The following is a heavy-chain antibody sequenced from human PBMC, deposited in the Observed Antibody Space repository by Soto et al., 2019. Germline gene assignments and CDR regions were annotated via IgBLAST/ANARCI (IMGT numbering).Heavy chain of an antibody. J-gene: IGHJ4*02. CDR1: GYTFTSYY. V-gene: IGHV1-46*03. D-gene: IGHD2-15*01. CDR3: ARDRGVVVVAATHSPHY. CDR2: INPSGGST. Sequence: ASVKVSCKASGYTFTSYYMHWVRQAPGQGLEWMGVINPSGGSTSYAQKFQGRVTITTDTSTSTAYMELSSLRSEDTAVYYCARDRGVVVVAATHSPHYWGQGTLVTVSS.